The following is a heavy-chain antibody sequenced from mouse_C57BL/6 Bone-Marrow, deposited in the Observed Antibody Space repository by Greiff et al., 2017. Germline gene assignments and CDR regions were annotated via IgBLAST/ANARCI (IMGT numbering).Heavy chain of an antibody. J-gene: IGHJ4*01. CDR2: IHPNSGST. Sequence: VQLQQPGAELVKPGASVKLSCKASGYTFTSYWMHWVKQRPGQGLEWIGMIHPNSGSTNYNEKFKSKATLTVDKSSSTAYMQLSSLTSEDSAVYYCARWGDGYLYYSAMDYWGQGTSVTVSS. V-gene: IGHV1-64*01. CDR3: ARWGDGYLYYSAMDY. D-gene: IGHD2-3*01. CDR1: GYTFTSYW.